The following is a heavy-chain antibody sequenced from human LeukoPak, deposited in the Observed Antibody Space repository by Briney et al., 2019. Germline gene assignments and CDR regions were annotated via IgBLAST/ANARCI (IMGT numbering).Heavy chain of an antibody. J-gene: IGHJ4*02. CDR2: IYYSVTT. D-gene: IGHD2-15*01. Sequence: PSETLSLTCTVSGGSISSYYWSWVRQPPGRGLEWIGYIYYSVTTSYNPSLKSRVTISVDTSKNQFSLKLSSVTAADTAVYYCAKGGGSFDYWGQGTLVTVS. V-gene: IGHV4-59*01. CDR1: GGSISSYY. CDR3: AKGGGSFDY.